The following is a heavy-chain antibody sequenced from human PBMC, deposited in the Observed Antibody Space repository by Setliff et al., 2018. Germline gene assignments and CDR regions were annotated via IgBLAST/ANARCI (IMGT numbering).Heavy chain of an antibody. J-gene: IGHJ6*03. CDR3: ARGGGSVLPNYYYFNYMDV. D-gene: IGHD2-15*01. V-gene: IGHV4-39*01. CDR2: IYYSGST. CDR1: GGSISSGNYY. Sequence: KPSETLSLTCRVSGGSISSGNYYWGLIRQPPGKGLEWVATIYYSGSTYSNPSLKSRLIISVDAPDNQFSVKLSSVTAADTAVYYCARGGGSVLPNYYYFNYMDVWGKGATVTVSS.